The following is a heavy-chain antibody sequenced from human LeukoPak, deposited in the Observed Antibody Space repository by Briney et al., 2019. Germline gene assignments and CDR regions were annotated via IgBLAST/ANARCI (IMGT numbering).Heavy chain of an antibody. D-gene: IGHD2-15*01. J-gene: IGHJ3*02. CDR2: IYYSGST. V-gene: IGHV4-59*08. CDR1: GGSISSYY. CDR3: ARQGCSGGRCYSPDTRYAFDI. Sequence: SETLSLTCTVSGGSISSYYWSWIRQPPGKGLEWIGYIYYSGSTNFNPSLKSRVTISVDTSKNQFSLKLSSVTAADTAVYYCARQGCSGGRCYSPDTRYAFDIWGQGTMVTVSS.